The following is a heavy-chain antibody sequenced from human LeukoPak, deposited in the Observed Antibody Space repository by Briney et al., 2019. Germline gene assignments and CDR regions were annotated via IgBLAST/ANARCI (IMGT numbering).Heavy chain of an antibody. CDR3: AGLANSGYDFYYYINV. J-gene: IGHJ6*03. Sequence: PSETLSLTCTVSGGTISSYYWSWIRLPAGEGLEWIGRIYTNGNTNYNPSLKSRVTMSVDTSKNQFSLRLSSVTAADTAVYYCAGLANSGYDFYYYINVWGKGTMVTVSS. CDR2: IYTNGNT. CDR1: GGTISSYY. V-gene: IGHV4-4*07. D-gene: IGHD2/OR15-2a*01.